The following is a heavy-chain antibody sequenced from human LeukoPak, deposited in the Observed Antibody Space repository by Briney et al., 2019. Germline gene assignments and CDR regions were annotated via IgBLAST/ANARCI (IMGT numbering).Heavy chain of an antibody. CDR1: GFRFSDYA. CDR2: ISKDGYNT. J-gene: IGHJ4*02. CDR3: ARNDYGTYYFDY. D-gene: IGHD4-17*01. Sequence: GGSLRLSCAASGFRFSDYAVHWTRQAPGKGLEWVAIISKDGYNTDYADSVKGRFTISRDNSKNTLYLQMNSLRVEDTALYYCARNDYGTYYFDYWGQGTLVTVSS. V-gene: IGHV3-30-3*01.